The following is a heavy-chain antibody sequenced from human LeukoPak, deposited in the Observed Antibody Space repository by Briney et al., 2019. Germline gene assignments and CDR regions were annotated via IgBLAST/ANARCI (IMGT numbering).Heavy chain of an antibody. CDR2: IYYSGST. V-gene: IGHV4-39*01. CDR1: GGSIRSSSYY. CDR3: ARAGIVVPAAMLSNWFDP. Sequence: PSETLSLTCTVSGGSIRSSSYYWGWIRQPPGKGLEWIGSIYYSGSTYYNPSLKSRVTISVDTSKNQFSLKLSSVTAADTAVYYCARAGIVVPAAMLSNWFDPWGQGTLVTVSS. D-gene: IGHD2-2*01. J-gene: IGHJ5*02.